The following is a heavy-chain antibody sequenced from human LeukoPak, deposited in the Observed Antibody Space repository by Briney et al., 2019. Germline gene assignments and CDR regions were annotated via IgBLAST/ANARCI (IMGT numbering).Heavy chain of an antibody. CDR3: AKNRGGTYKYYMDV. D-gene: IGHD1-1*01. CDR1: GFTFNNYA. J-gene: IGHJ6*03. V-gene: IGHV3-23*01. CDR2: VSGSGGAT. Sequence: GGSLRLSCAASGFTFNNYAMSWVRQAPGMGLEWLSYVSGSGGATYYAASVKGRFTISRDNSRNTVYLQMGSLRAEDTAVYYCAKNRGGTYKYYMDVWGNGTTVTVSS.